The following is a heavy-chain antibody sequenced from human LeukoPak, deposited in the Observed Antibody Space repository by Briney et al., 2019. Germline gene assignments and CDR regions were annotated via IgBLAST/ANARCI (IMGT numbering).Heavy chain of an antibody. CDR2: INPNSGGT. CDR1: GYTFTGYY. D-gene: IGHD6-13*01. Sequence: GASVKVSCKASGYTFTGYYMHWVRQAPGQGLEWMGWINPNSGGTNYAQKFQGRVTMTRDTSISTAYMELSSLRSEDTAVYYCARGRGSSWYVVPYYYYMDVWGKGTTVTISS. CDR3: ARGRGSSWYVVPYYYYMDV. V-gene: IGHV1-2*02. J-gene: IGHJ6*03.